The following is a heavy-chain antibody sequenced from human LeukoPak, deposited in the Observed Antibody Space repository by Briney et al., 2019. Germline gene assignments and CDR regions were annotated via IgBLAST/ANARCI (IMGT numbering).Heavy chain of an antibody. V-gene: IGHV3-9*01. D-gene: IGHD3-16*01. CDR1: GFTFDDYA. CDR3: WTWGYGMDV. J-gene: IGHJ6*02. CDR2: ISWNSGSI. Sequence: PGRSLRLSCAASGFTFDDYAMHWVRQAPGKGLEWVSGISWNSGSIGYADSVKGRFTISRDNAKNSLYLQMNSLRAEDTALYYCWTWGYGMDVWGQGTTVTVSS.